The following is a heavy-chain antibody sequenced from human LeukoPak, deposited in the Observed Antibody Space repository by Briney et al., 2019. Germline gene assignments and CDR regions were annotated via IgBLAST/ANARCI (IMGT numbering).Heavy chain of an antibody. CDR3: ARDRGYSSGWYWFDP. Sequence: PSETLSLTCTVSGGSISSYYWSWIRQPPGKGLEWIGYIYYSGSTSYNPSLKSRVTISVDTSKNQFSLKLSSVTAADTAVYYCARDRGYSSGWYWFDPWGQGTLVTVSS. CDR1: GGSISSYY. J-gene: IGHJ5*02. V-gene: IGHV4-59*01. D-gene: IGHD6-19*01. CDR2: IYYSGST.